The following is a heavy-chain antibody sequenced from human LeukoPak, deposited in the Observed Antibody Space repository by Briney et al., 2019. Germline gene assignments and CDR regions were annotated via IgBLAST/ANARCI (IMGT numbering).Heavy chain of an antibody. V-gene: IGHV3-21*01. D-gene: IGHD1-26*01. CDR1: GFTFSSYS. CDR3: ATSDSYQSGSYSY. J-gene: IGHJ4*02. CDR2: ISSSSSYI. Sequence: GGSLRLSCAASGFTFSSYSMNWVRQAPGKGLEWVSSISSSSSYIYYADSMKGRFTISRDNAKNPLYLQMNSLRAEDTAVYYCATSDSYQSGSYSYWGQGTLVT.